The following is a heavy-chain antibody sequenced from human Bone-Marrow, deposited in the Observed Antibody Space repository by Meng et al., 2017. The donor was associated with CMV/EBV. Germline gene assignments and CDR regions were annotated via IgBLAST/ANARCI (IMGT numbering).Heavy chain of an antibody. J-gene: IGHJ4*02. CDR2: IYSGGST. D-gene: IGHD3-22*01. CDR1: GFTVSSNY. Sequence: GESLKISCAASGFTVSSNYMSWVRQAPGKGLEWVSVIYSGGSTYYADSVKGRFTISRDNSKNTLYLELNSLRAEDTALYYCARDLDSTGYYDEDYWGQGTRVTVYS. V-gene: IGHV3-53*01. CDR3: ARDLDSTGYYDEDY.